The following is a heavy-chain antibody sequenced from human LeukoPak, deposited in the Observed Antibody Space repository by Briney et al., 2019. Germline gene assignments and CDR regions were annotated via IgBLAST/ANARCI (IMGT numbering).Heavy chain of an antibody. Sequence: QPSETLSLTCAVDGGSFSADFWTWVRQAPGKGLEWVSFIYSGGSTYYTDSVKGRFTISRDNSKNTLYLQMNSLRAEDTAVYYCAKLTDGSGLAYYFDYWGQGTLVTVSS. V-gene: IGHV3-53*01. J-gene: IGHJ4*02. CDR1: GGSFSADF. D-gene: IGHD3-10*01. CDR3: AKLTDGSGLAYYFDY. CDR2: IYSGGST.